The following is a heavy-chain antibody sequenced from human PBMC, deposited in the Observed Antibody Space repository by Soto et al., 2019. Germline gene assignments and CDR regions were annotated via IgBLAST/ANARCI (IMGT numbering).Heavy chain of an antibody. CDR3: TTYLRWELLQVWVGYGMDV. Sequence: EVQLVESGGGLVKPGGSLRLSCAASGFTFSNAWMSWVRQAPGKGLEWVGRIKSKTDGGTTDYAAPVKGRFTISRDDSKNTLYLQMNSLKTEDTAVYYCTTYLRWELLQVWVGYGMDVWGQGTTVTVSS. J-gene: IGHJ6*02. CDR1: GFTFSNAW. D-gene: IGHD1-26*01. V-gene: IGHV3-15*01. CDR2: IKSKTDGGTT.